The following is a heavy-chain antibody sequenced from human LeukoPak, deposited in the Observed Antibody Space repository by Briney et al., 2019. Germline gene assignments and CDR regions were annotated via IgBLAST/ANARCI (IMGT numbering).Heavy chain of an antibody. J-gene: IGHJ4*02. CDR2: ISAYNGNT. CDR1: GYTFTGYG. CDR3: ARDRAIFGVVIIAY. D-gene: IGHD3-3*01. V-gene: IGHV1-18*01. Sequence: ASVKVSCKASGYTFTGYGISWVRQAPGQGLEWMGWISAYNGNTNYAQKLQGRVTMTTDTSTSTAYMELRSLRSDDTAVYYCARDRAIFGVVIIAYWGQGTLVTVSS.